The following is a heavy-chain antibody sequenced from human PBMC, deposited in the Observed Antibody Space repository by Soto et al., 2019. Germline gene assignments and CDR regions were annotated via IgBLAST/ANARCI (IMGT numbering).Heavy chain of an antibody. CDR1: GFSVSSSH. J-gene: IGHJ4*02. CDR3: ARDGGAAAVNFDY. D-gene: IGHD6-13*01. Sequence: GGSLRLSCAASGFSVSSSHMIWVRQAPGKGLEWVSVIYSGGATYYAVSVKGRFTISRDNAKNSLYLQMNSLRAEDTAVYYCARDGGAAAVNFDYWGQGTLVTVSS. V-gene: IGHV3-53*01. CDR2: IYSGGAT.